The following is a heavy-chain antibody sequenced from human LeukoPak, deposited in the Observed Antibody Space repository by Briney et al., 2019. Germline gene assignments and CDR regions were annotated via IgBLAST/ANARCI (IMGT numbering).Heavy chain of an antibody. CDR2: IRYDGSNK. J-gene: IGHJ6*03. D-gene: IGHD2-2*02. CDR3: EKLPYCSSTSCYSYYMDV. Sequence: GGSLRLSCAASGFTFSSYGMHWVRQAPGKGLEWVAFIRYDGSNKYYADSVKGRFTISRDNSKNTLYLQMNSLRAEDTAAYYCEKLPYCSSTSCYSYYMDVWGKGTTVTVSS. CDR1: GFTFSSYG. V-gene: IGHV3-30*02.